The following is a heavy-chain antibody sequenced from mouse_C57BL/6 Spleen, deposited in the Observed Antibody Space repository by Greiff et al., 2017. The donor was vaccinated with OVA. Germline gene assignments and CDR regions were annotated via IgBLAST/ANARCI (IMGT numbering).Heavy chain of an antibody. CDR3: ARVGGIHWYFDV. J-gene: IGHJ1*03. CDR1: GYTFTSYW. Sequence: QVQLQQPGAELVRPGSSVKLSCKASGYTFTSYWMHWVKQRPIQGLEWIGNIDPSDSETPYNQKFKDKATLTVDKSSSTAYMQLSSLTSEDAAVYYCARVGGIHWYFDVWGTGTTVTVSS. CDR2: IDPSDSET. V-gene: IGHV1-52*01.